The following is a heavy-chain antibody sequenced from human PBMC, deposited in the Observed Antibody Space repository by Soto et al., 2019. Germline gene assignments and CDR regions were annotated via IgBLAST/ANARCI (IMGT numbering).Heavy chain of an antibody. V-gene: IGHV3-53*01. Sequence: GGSLRLSCAASGFTVSSNYISWVRQAPGKGLEWVSVIYSGGSTYYADSVKGRFTISRDNSKNTLYLQMNSLRAEDTAVYYCARDRGYCSGGSCYPDNYYYGMDVWGQGTTVTVSS. J-gene: IGHJ6*02. CDR3: ARDRGYCSGGSCYPDNYYYGMDV. CDR2: IYSGGST. D-gene: IGHD2-15*01. CDR1: GFTVSSNY.